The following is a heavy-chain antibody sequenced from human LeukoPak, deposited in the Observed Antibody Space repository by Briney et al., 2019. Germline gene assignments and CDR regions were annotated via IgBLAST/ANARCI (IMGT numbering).Heavy chain of an antibody. V-gene: IGHV4-61*02. CDR1: GGSISSGSYY. CDR2: IYTSGST. D-gene: IGHD3-22*01. Sequence: KSSETLSLTCTVSGGSISSGSYYWSWIRQPAGKGLEWIGRIYTSGSTSYNPPLKSRVTISVDTSKNQFSLKLSSVTAADTAVYYCAIGHYDSSGYPDWFDPWGQGTLVTVSS. J-gene: IGHJ5*02. CDR3: AIGHYDSSGYPDWFDP.